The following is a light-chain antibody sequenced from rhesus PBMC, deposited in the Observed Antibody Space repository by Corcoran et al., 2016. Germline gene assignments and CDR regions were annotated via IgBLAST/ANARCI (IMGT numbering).Light chain of an antibody. CDR3: QQYNSLPPN. Sequence: DIQMTQSPSSPFASAGDRVTITCRASQGISSYLNWYQQKPGKAPQVLFYYANRLESGVPSRFSGSGSGTVFTLTISSLQPEDFATYCCQQYNSLPPNFGGGPKVEIK. CDR2: YAN. CDR1: QGISSY. J-gene: IGKJ4*01. V-gene: IGKV1-32*01.